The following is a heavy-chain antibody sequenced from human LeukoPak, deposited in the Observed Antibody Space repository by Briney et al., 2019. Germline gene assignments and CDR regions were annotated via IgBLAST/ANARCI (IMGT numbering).Heavy chain of an antibody. CDR1: GYTLTSYG. D-gene: IGHD3-22*01. CDR3: ARLDYLDSSGYYPRYHFDS. Sequence: ASVKVSCKASGYTLTSYGISWVRQAPGQGLEWMGWISAYNGNTNYAQKLQGRVTMTTDTSTSTAYMALRSLRSDDTAVYYCARLDYLDSSGYYPRYHFDSWGQGTLVTVSS. J-gene: IGHJ4*02. CDR2: ISAYNGNT. V-gene: IGHV1-18*01.